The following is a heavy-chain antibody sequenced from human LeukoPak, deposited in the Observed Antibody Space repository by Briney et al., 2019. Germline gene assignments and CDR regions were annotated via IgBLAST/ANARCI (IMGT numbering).Heavy chain of an antibody. CDR3: AGDGWHGLFTY. D-gene: IGHD5-24*01. CDR2: ISYDGSNK. J-gene: IGHJ4*02. Sequence: GGSLRLSCAASGFTFDDYGMSWVRQAPGKGLEWVAVISYDGSNKYYADSVKGRFTISRDNSKNTVSLQMNSLRAEDTAVYYCAGDGWHGLFTYWGQGTLVTVSS. CDR1: GFTFDDYG. V-gene: IGHV3-30*03.